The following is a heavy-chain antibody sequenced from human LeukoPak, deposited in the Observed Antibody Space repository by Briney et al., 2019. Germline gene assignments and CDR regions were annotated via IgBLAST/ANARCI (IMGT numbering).Heavy chain of an antibody. J-gene: IGHJ4*02. CDR1: GYTFFTYL. D-gene: IGHD5-24*01. CDR3: AKGRCRDGYNCLSFDY. V-gene: IGHV1-18*01. Sequence: ASVKVSCKASGYTFFTYLIAWVRQAPGQGLEWMGWVSALNGNTVYAREFQGRITMTKDASTNTAYMELMSLRSEDTAIYYCAKGRCRDGYNCLSFDYWGQGTLVTVSS. CDR2: VSALNGNT.